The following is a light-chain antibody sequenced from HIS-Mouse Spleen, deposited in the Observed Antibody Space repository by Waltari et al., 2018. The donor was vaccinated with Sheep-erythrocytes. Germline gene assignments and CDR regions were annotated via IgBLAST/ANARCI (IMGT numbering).Light chain of an antibody. J-gene: IGLJ3*02. Sequence: QSALTQPASVSGSPGQSITISCTGTSSDVGGYNYVSWYQQHPGKAPKLMIYEVSNRPSGVSIRCSVSKSGNTASLTISGRQAEDEADYYCSSYTSSSTWVFGGGTKLTVL. CDR1: SSDVGGYNY. V-gene: IGLV2-14*01. CDR3: SSYTSSSTWV. CDR2: EVS.